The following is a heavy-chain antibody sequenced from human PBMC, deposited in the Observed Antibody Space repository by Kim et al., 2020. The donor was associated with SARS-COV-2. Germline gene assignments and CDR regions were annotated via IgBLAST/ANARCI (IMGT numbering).Heavy chain of an antibody. J-gene: IGHJ4*02. D-gene: IGHD2-8*02. CDR2: VDHDGSGT. CDR1: GFTFSSYW. CDR3: ATDLV. Sequence: GGSLRLSCAASGFTFSSYWMHWVRQTPGKGLVWVARVDHDGSGTNYAASGKGRFTISRDNAKNTVSLQMNSRRAEETAVYYCATDLVWVQGIPVTVPS. V-gene: IGHV3-74*01.